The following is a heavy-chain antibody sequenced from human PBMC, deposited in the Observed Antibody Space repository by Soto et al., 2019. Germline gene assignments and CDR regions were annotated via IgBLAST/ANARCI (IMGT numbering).Heavy chain of an antibody. J-gene: IGHJ4*02. CDR3: ARSTAYCGGDCYTPFDT. V-gene: IGHV1-69*06. D-gene: IGHD2-21*02. Sequence: ASVKVSCKASGGTFSSYAISWVRQTPGQWHEWMGGIIPIFGTANYAQKFQGRVTITADNSTSTAYMELSSLGSEDTAAYYCARSTAYCGGDCYTPFDTWGQGTLVTVSS. CDR1: GGTFSSYA. CDR2: IIPIFGTA.